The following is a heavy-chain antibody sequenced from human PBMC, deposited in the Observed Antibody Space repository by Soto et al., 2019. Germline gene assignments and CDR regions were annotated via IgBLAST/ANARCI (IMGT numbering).Heavy chain of an antibody. V-gene: IGHV1-69*13. Sequence: ASVKVSSKASGGCFSTYAIGWLCHSPGQGLEWMGGIIPLFGTPNYAQRFQGRVTITADESTSTAYMELSRLRSEDTAVYYCARDRDDYGSGNYYSRIDFWGQGTLVTV. CDR3: ARDRDDYGSGNYYSRIDF. D-gene: IGHD3-10*01. J-gene: IGHJ4*02. CDR1: GGCFSTYA. CDR2: IIPLFGTP.